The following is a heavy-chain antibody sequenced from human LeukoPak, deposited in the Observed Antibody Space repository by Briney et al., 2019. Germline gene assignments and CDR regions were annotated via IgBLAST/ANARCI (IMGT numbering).Heavy chain of an antibody. CDR2: IFRAGNT. V-gene: IGHV4-38-2*01. CDR3: ASVVPVGGNDY. J-gene: IGHJ4*02. D-gene: IGHD4-23*01. Sequence: PSETLSLTCAFSGYSISSGYHWGWIRQPPGKGPEWLGTIFRAGNTYYNPSLKSRVTISVDTSRNQFSLKLSSVTAADTAMYYCASVVPVGGNDYWGQGTLVTVSS. CDR1: GYSISSGYH.